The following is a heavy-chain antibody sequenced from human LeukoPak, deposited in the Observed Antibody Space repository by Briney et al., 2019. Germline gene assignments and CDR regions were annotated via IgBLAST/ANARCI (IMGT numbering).Heavy chain of an antibody. D-gene: IGHD3-10*01. CDR3: ARSPRSMVRGVITHHY. V-gene: IGHV3-21*01. Sequence: GGSLRLSCAASGFTFSSYSMNWVRQAPGKGLEWVSSISSSSSYIYYADSVKGRFTISRDNAKNSLYLQMNSLRAEDTAVYYCARSPRSMVRGVITHHYWGQGTLVTVSS. CDR1: GFTFSSYS. CDR2: ISSSSSYI. J-gene: IGHJ4*02.